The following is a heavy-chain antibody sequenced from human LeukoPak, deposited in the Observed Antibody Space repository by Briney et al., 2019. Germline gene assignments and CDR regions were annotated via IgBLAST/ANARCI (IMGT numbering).Heavy chain of an antibody. Sequence: GGSLRLSCAASGFTLSSYNMKWVRQAPGKGLEWVSSISYRSSDIEYADSVKGRFTISRDNAKKSLYLQMSSLRAEDTAVYYCASGGYSYGYAMQGGWFDPWGQGTLVTVSS. CDR1: GFTLSSYN. D-gene: IGHD5-18*01. V-gene: IGHV3-21*04. J-gene: IGHJ5*02. CDR3: ASGGYSYGYAMQGGWFDP. CDR2: ISYRSSDI.